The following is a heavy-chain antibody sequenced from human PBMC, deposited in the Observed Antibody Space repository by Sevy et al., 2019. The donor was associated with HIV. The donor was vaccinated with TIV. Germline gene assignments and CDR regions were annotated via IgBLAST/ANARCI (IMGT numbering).Heavy chain of an antibody. CDR1: GGSISSSSYY. CDR2: IYYSGST. V-gene: IGHV4-39*01. CDR3: ARPRDYYGMDV. J-gene: IGHJ6*02. Sequence: SETLSLTCTVSGGSISSSSYYWGWIRQPPGKGLEWIGSIYYSGSTYYNPSLKSRVTISVDTSKNQFSLKLSSATAADTAVYYCARPRDYYGMDVWGQGTTVTVSS.